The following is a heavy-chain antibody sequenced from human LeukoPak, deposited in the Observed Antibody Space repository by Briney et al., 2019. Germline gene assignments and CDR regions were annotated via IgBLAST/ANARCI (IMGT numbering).Heavy chain of an antibody. D-gene: IGHD6-19*01. J-gene: IGHJ4*02. V-gene: IGHV3-74*01. CDR1: GFTFSKYW. CDR3: ATKQWLAPPPDS. Sequence: GGSLRLSCAASGFTFSKYWMLWVRQAPGKGLGSVSRINTDGTGTTYADSVKGRFTVSRDNADNTMFLQMNSVRDEDTAVYYCATKQWLAPPPDSWGQGTPVTVSS. CDR2: INTDGTGT.